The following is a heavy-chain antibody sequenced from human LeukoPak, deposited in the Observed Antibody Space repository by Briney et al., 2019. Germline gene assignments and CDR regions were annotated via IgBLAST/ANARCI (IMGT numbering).Heavy chain of an antibody. CDR1: GGSISSYY. V-gene: IGHV4-59*08. J-gene: IGHJ3*02. Sequence: SETLSLTCTVSGGSISSYYWSWIRQPPGKGLEWIGHIYYNGNTNYNPSLKSRVTISVDTSKNQFSLKLSSVTAADTAVYYCARHKAYSSAWYGAFDIWGQGTMGTVSS. CDR2: IYYNGNT. D-gene: IGHD6-19*01. CDR3: ARHKAYSSAWYGAFDI.